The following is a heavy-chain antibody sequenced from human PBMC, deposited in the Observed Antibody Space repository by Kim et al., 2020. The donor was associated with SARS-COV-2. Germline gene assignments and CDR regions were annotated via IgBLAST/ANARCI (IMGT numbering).Heavy chain of an antibody. V-gene: IGHV3-23*01. CDR2: ISTGGGGT. J-gene: IGHJ3*02. CDR3: AKRVAGAFDI. Sequence: GGSLRRSCAASGLTFSSYAMTWVRQAPGKGLEWVSAISTGGGGTYYADSVKGRFTISRDNSKNTLYLQMNSLRAEDTAVYYCAKRVAGAFDIWGQGTMVT. CDR1: GLTFSSYA.